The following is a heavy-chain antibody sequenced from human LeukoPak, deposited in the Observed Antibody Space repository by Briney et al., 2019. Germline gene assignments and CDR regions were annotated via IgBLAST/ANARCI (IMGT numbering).Heavy chain of an antibody. V-gene: IGHV3-23*01. CDR2: IGRTGSTT. CDR3: AKANLYYYGSGSYTSVNY. Sequence: GGSLRLSCAASGFTFSTYGMSWVRQAPGKGLEWVSIIGRTGSTTYYADSVKGRFTISRDNSKNTIYLQMNSLRAEDTAVYYCAKANLYYYGSGSYTSVNYWGQGTLVTVSS. J-gene: IGHJ4*02. CDR1: GFTFSTYG. D-gene: IGHD3-10*01.